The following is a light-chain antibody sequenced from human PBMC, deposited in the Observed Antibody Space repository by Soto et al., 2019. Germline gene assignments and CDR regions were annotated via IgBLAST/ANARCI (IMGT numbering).Light chain of an antibody. J-gene: IGKJ4*02. Sequence: IVPTQSPATLSVSPGERVTLSCRASANVGTNFAWYQQRPGQPPRLLIYGSSTRATGISATFSGSGSRSEFTLTISSLQSEDSAVYYCQQYNNGGLSYGEVTRVEL. CDR3: QQYNNGGLS. V-gene: IGKV3D-15*01. CDR1: ANVGTN. CDR2: GSS.